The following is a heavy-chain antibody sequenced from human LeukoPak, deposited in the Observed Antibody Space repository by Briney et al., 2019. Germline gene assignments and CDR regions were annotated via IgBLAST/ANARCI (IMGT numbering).Heavy chain of an antibody. J-gene: IGHJ4*02. D-gene: IGHD6-13*01. CDR3: ARDQNVGQLVQKF. CDR1: GYTFTSYG. V-gene: IGHV1-18*04. CDR2: ISAYNDNT. Sequence: ASVKVSCKASGYTFTSYGISWVRLAPGQGLEWMGWISAYNDNTYFAQKLQDRVTMTTDTSTNTAYMELRSLRSDDTAVYYCARDQNVGQLVQKFWGQGTLVTVSS.